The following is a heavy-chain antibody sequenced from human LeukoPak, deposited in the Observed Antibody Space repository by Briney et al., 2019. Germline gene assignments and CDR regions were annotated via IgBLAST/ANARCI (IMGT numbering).Heavy chain of an antibody. D-gene: IGHD6-13*01. CDR3: ARRSGSSWYFRTRYYYYYMDV. CDR1: GGSFSGYY. Sequence: SETLSLTCAVYGGSFSGYYWSWIRQPPGKGLEWIGEINHSGSTNYNPSLKSRVTISVDTSKNQFSLKLSSVTAADTAVYYCARRSGSSWYFRTRYYYYYMDVWGKGTTVTISS. V-gene: IGHV4-34*01. J-gene: IGHJ6*03. CDR2: INHSGST.